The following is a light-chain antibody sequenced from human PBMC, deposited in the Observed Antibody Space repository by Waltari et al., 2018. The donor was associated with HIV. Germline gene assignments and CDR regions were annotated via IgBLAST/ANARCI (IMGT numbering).Light chain of an antibody. V-gene: IGLV2-14*01. J-gene: IGLJ3*02. CDR1: SSDVGGYNS. CDR2: EDS. CDR3: SSYTSSSTWV. Sequence: QSALTQPASVSGSPGQSITISCTGTSSDVGGYNSVSWYQHHPGNAPKLIIYEDSYRPSGVSDRFSGSKSGNTASLTISGLQAEDETDYYCSSYTSSSTWVFGGGTKLTVL.